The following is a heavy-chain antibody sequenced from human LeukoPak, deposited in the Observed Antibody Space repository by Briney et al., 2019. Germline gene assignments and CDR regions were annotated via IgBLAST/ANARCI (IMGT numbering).Heavy chain of an antibody. J-gene: IGHJ4*02. CDR1: GFTFSSYG. D-gene: IGHD4-17*01. V-gene: IGHV3-30*03. Sequence: GRSLRLSCAASGFTFSSYGMHWVRQAPGKGLEWVAVISCDGSNKYYADPVKGRFTISRDNAKNSLYLQMNSLRAEDTAVYYCARVAETVTQAFDYWGQGTLVTVSS. CDR2: ISCDGSNK. CDR3: ARVAETVTQAFDY.